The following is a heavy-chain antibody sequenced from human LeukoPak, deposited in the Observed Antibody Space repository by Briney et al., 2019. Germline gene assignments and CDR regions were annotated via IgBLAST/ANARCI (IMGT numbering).Heavy chain of an antibody. CDR3: ARVGVYDFHMDV. Sequence: PGGSLRLSCAASGFTFSSYWMHWVRQAAVKGLVWVSRINSDGSSTTYADSVKGRFTISRDNAKNTLYLQMNSLRAEDTAVYYCARVGVYDFHMDVWGKGTTATVSS. CDR2: INSDGSST. D-gene: IGHD3-3*01. V-gene: IGHV3-74*01. J-gene: IGHJ6*03. CDR1: GFTFSSYW.